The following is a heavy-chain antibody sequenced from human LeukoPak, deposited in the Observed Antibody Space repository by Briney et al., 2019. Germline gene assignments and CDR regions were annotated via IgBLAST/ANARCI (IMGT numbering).Heavy chain of an antibody. V-gene: IGHV3-7*01. CDR2: IKEDGSGK. CDR3: ARHIPRGNNYFDC. J-gene: IGHJ4*02. CDR1: GFTFSSYA. Sequence: GGSLRLSCAAPGFTFSSYAMSWVRQAPGKGLEWVANIKEDGSGKYYVDSVKGRFTISRDNAKKTLSLQMNSLRAEDTAVYYCARHIPRGNNYFDCWGQGTLVTVSS. D-gene: IGHD1/OR15-1a*01.